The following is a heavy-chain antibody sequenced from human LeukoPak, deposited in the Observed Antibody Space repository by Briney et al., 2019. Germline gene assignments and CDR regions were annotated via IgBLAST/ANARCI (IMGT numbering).Heavy chain of an antibody. CDR3: ARVAGGNWFDP. CDR2: ISYDGSNK. J-gene: IGHJ5*02. CDR1: GFTFSSYG. V-gene: IGHV3-30*03. Sequence: GRSLRLSCAASGFTFSSYGMHWVRQAPGKGLEWVAVISYDGSNKYYADSVKGRFTISRDNSKNTLYLQMNSLRAEDTAVYYCARVAGGNWFDPWGQGTLVTVSS.